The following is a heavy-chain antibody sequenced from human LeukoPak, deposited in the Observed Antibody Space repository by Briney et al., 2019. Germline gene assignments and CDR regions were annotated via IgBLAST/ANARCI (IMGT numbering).Heavy chain of an antibody. V-gene: IGHV1-2*02. Sequence: GASVKVSCKASGYTFTGYYMHWVRQAPGHGLEWMGWINPNSGGTNYAQKFQGRVTMTRDTSISTVYMELSRLRSDDTAVYYCARDIPAEYDLWSGLFDYWGQGTLVTVSS. CDR2: INPNSGGT. J-gene: IGHJ4*02. CDR3: ARDIPAEYDLWSGLFDY. CDR1: GYTFTGYY. D-gene: IGHD3-3*01.